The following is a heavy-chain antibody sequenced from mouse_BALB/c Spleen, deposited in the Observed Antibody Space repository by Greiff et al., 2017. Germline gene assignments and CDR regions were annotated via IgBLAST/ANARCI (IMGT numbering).Heavy chain of an antibody. V-gene: IGHV14-3*02. J-gene: IGHJ4*01. CDR3: ARTHYYGGAMDY. D-gene: IGHD1-2*01. CDR2: VDPANGNT. Sequence: VQLQQSGAELVKPGASVKLSCTASGFNIKDTYMHWVKQRPEQGLEWIGRVDPANGNTKYDPKFQGKATITADTSSNTAYLQLSSLTSEDTAVYYCARTHYYGGAMDYWGQGTSVTVSS. CDR1: GFNIKDTY.